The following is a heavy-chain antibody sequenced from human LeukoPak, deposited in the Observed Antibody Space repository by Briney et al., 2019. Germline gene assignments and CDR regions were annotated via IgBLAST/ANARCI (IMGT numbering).Heavy chain of an antibody. Sequence: PGRSLRLSCAASGFTFSSYGMHWVRQAPGKGLERVAVISRDGSNKYYADSVKGRFTISRDNSKNTLYLQMNSLRAEDTAVYYCFAGYYDSSGSYFDYWGQGTLVTVSS. CDR2: ISRDGSNK. CDR1: GFTFSSYG. V-gene: IGHV3-30*03. CDR3: FAGYYDSSGSYFDY. D-gene: IGHD3-22*01. J-gene: IGHJ4*02.